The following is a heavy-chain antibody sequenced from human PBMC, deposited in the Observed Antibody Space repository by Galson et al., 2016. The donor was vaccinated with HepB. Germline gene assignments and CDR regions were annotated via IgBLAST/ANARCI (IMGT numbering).Heavy chain of an antibody. CDR3: ASSEYCTSSSCYRAFDF. D-gene: IGHD2-2*01. J-gene: IGHJ3*01. V-gene: IGHV4-59*01. CDR2: IYNSGST. CDR1: GGSISSYS. Sequence: SETLSLTCTVSGGSISSYSWSWIRQPPGKGLEWIGHIYNSGSTKYNPSLRSRVAMSIDKSKNQFSLERTSVTAADTAVYYCASSEYCTSSSCYRAFDFWGLGTMVTVSS.